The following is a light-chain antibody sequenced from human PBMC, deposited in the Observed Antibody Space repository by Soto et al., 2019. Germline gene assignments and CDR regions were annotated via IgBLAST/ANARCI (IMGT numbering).Light chain of an antibody. V-gene: IGKV3-15*01. Sequence: EIVMTQSPATLSVSPGERATLSCWASQGVSSNLAWYQQKSGQAPRLLMYGASTRATGIPARFSGSGSGTEFTLTISSLQSEDFAVYYCQQYDNWPRTFGQGTKV. CDR2: GAS. J-gene: IGKJ1*01. CDR1: QGVSSN. CDR3: QQYDNWPRT.